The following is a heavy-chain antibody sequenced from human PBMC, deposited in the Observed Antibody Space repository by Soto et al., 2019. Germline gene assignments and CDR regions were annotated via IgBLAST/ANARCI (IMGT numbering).Heavy chain of an antibody. D-gene: IGHD2-21*02. J-gene: IGHJ4*02. CDR1: GYTFTSYA. CDR2: INAGNGNT. CDR3: ASIIVVVTALDY. Sequence: QVQLVQSGAEEKKPGASVKVSCKASGYTFTSYAMHWVRQAPGQRLEWMGWINAGNGNTKYSQKFQGRVTITRDTSASTADRELSSLRAEDTAVYYCASIIVVVTALDYWGQGTLVTVSS. V-gene: IGHV1-3*05.